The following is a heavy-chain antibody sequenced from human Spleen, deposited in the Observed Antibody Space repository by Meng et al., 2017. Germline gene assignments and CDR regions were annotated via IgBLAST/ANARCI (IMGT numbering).Heavy chain of an antibody. J-gene: IGHJ6*02. CDR2: ISSSGTTI. Sequence: GESLKISCAASGFTFSSYEMNWVRQAPGKGLEWVSYISSSGTTIYHADSVKGRFTISRDNAKNSLYLQMDSLRAEDTAVYYCARDILTEYYYYGMEVWGQGTTVTVSS. V-gene: IGHV3-48*03. CDR1: GFTFSSYE. CDR3: ARDILTEYYYYGMEV. D-gene: IGHD3-9*01.